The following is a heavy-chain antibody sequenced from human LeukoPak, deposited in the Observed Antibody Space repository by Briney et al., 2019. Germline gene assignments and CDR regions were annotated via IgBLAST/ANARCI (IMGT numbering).Heavy chain of an antibody. J-gene: IGHJ4*02. D-gene: IGHD3-10*01. CDR2: IYTSGST. CDR1: GGPISSGSYY. CDR3: ARSYYYGSGSYSFDY. V-gene: IGHV4-61*02. Sequence: SQTLSLTCTVSGGPISSGSYYWSWIRQPAGKGLERIGRIYTSGSTNYSPSLKSRVTISVDTPNNQFSLKLSSVTAADTAVYFCARSYYYGSGSYSFDYWGQGTLVTVSS.